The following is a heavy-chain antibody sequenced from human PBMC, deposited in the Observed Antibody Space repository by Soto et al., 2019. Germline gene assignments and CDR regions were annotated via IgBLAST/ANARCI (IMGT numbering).Heavy chain of an antibody. CDR1: GGTFSSYA. D-gene: IGHD3-9*01. CDR2: IIPIFGTA. V-gene: IGHV1-69*13. J-gene: IGHJ6*02. Sequence: ASVKVSCKASGGTFSSYAISWVRQGPGQGLEWMGGIIPIFGTANYAQKFQGRVTITADESTSTAYMELSSLRSEDTAVYYCARDRGVYYDILTGYQNYGMAVWGQGTTVTVSS. CDR3: ARDRGVYYDILTGYQNYGMAV.